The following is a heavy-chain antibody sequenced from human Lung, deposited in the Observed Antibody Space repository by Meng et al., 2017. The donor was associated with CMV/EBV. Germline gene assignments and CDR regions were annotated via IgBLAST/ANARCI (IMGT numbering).Heavy chain of an antibody. CDR1: GFTFSSYW. V-gene: IGHV3-74*01. J-gene: IGHJ6*02. Sequence: SCAASGFTFSSYWMHWVRQAPGKGLVWVSRINSDGSSTSYADSVKGRFTISRDNAKNTVYLQMNSLKTDDTAVYNCARVHRQYYYYGMDFWGQGTXVTVSS. CDR3: ARVHRQYYYYGMDF. CDR2: INSDGSST.